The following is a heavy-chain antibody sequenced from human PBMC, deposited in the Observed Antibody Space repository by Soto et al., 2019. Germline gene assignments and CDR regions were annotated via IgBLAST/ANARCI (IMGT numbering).Heavy chain of an antibody. CDR2: IKSKTDGGTT. Sequence: EVQLVESGGGLVKPGGSLRLSCAASGFTFSNAWMNWVRQAPGKGLEWVGRIKSKTDGGTTDYAAPVKGRFTISRDDSKNTLYLQMNSLKTENTAVYYCTTEGAWLAMVIDYWGQGTLVTVSS. D-gene: IGHD5-18*01. J-gene: IGHJ4*02. V-gene: IGHV3-15*07. CDR1: GFTFSNAW. CDR3: TTEGAWLAMVIDY.